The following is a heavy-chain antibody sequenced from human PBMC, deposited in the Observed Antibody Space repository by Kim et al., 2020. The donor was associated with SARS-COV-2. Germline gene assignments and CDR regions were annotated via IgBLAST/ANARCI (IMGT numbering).Heavy chain of an antibody. D-gene: IGHD3-16*02. J-gene: IGHJ4*02. Sequence: YYEDSVKGRFTISRDNSKNTLYLQMSSLRAEDTAVYYCAKGSRVIADFDYWGQGTLVTVSS. V-gene: IGHV3-33*06. CDR3: AKGSRVIADFDY.